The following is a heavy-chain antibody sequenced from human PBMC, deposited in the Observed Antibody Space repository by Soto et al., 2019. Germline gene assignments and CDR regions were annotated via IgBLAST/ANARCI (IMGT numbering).Heavy chain of an antibody. CDR1: GFTFSSYA. D-gene: IGHD5-18*01. CDR3: AKIQGYSYGPGWFDP. CDR2: ISGSGGST. Sequence: GGSLRLSCAASGFTFSSYAMIWVRQAPVKGLEWVSAISGSGGSTYYADSVKGRFTISRDNSKNTLYLQMNSLRAEDTAVYYCAKIQGYSYGPGWFDPWGQGTLVTVSS. V-gene: IGHV3-23*01. J-gene: IGHJ5*02.